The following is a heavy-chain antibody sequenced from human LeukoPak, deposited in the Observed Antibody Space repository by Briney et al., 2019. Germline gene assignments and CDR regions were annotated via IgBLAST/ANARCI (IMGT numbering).Heavy chain of an antibody. CDR2: INPNSGGT. CDR3: ARAGCSSTSCPSYYYYYGMDV. V-gene: IGHV1-2*04. J-gene: IGHJ6*04. CDR1: GYTFTGYY. Sequence: ASVKVSCKASGYTFTGYYMHWVRQAPGQGLEWMGWINPNSGGTNYAQTFQGWVTMPRDTSISTAYMELSRLRSDDTAVYYCARAGCSSTSCPSYYYYYGMDVWGKGTTVTVSS. D-gene: IGHD2-2*01.